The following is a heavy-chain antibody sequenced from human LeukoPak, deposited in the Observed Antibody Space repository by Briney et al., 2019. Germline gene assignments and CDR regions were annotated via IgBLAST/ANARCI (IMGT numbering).Heavy chain of an antibody. CDR3: ARGAGPNSYGFVGYYYYYYMDV. Sequence: ASVKVSCKASGYTFTSYGISWVRQAPGQGLEWMGWISAYNGNTNYAQKLQGRVTMTTDTSTSTAYMELRSLRSDDTAVYYCARGAGPNSYGFVGYYYYYYMDVWGKGTTVTVSS. CDR2: ISAYNGNT. D-gene: IGHD5-18*01. CDR1: GYTFTSYG. J-gene: IGHJ6*03. V-gene: IGHV1-18*01.